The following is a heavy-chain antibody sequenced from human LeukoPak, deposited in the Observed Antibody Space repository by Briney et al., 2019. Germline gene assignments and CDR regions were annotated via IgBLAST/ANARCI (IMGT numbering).Heavy chain of an antibody. V-gene: IGHV3-66*02. CDR1: GFTVSSNY. J-gene: IGHJ6*03. D-gene: IGHD2-2*01. CDR3: AARYCSSTSCAKRARGYYYYYMDV. CDR2: IYSGGST. Sequence: GGSLRLSCAASGFTVSSNYMSWVRQAPGKGLEWVSVIYSGGSTYYADSVKGRFTISRDSSKNTLYLQMNSLRAEDTAVYYCAARYCSSTSCAKRARGYYYYYMDVWGKGTTVTVSS.